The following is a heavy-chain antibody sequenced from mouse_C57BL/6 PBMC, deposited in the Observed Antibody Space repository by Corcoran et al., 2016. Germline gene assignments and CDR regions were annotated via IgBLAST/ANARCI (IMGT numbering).Heavy chain of an antibody. Sequence: QIQLVQSGPELKKPGETVKISCKASGYTFTTYGMSWVKQAPGKGLKWMGWINTYSGVPTYADDFKGRFAFSLETAASTAYLQINNLKNEDTATYFCAKEDYFYAMVYWGQGTSVTVSS. CDR3: AKEDYFYAMVY. CDR1: GYTFTTYG. D-gene: IGHD2-13*01. J-gene: IGHJ4*01. CDR2: INTYSGVP. V-gene: IGHV9-3*01.